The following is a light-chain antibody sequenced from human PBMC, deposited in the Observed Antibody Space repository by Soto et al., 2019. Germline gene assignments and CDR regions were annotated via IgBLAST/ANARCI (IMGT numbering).Light chain of an antibody. CDR2: GAY. V-gene: IGKV3-15*01. Sequence: VMTQSPATLSLSPGESVTLSCRGSEGVGSSLAWYQQNPGQAPRVLIYGAYTTAPGIPATFSGSGSGTEFTLTISSLQSEDFATYYCIHYNNWPPWTCGQGTKVDIK. CDR3: IHYNNWPPWT. CDR1: EGVGSS. J-gene: IGKJ1*01.